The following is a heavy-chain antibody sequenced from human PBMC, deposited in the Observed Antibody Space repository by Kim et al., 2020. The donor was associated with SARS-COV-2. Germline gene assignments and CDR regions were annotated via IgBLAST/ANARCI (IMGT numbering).Heavy chain of an antibody. J-gene: IGHJ4*02. CDR3: ARKYYYYDSSGYYYGEGMDY. V-gene: IGHV3-48*03. CDR1: GFTFSSYE. D-gene: IGHD3-22*01. CDR2: ISSSGSTI. Sequence: GGSLRLSCAASGFTFSSYEMNWVRQAPGKGLEWVSYISSSGSTIYYADSVKGRFTISRDNAKYSLYLQMNSLRAEDTAVYYCARKYYYYDSSGYYYGEGMDYWGQGTLVTVSS.